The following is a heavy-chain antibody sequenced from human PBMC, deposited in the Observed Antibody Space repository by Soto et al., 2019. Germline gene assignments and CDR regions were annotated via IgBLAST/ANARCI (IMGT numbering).Heavy chain of an antibody. J-gene: IGHJ4*02. CDR2: ISADNGDT. CDR3: ARDRSYYYDSSGYAFDY. CDR1: GYGIDIYA. Sequence: GVSAKVSCKASGYGIDIYAMSWVRQVPGQGPEWVGWISADNGDTKYAQRMQGRVTLTTDRATSTAYMELRSLRSDDTAVYYCARDRSYYYDSSGYAFDYWGQGSLVTVTS. D-gene: IGHD3-22*01. V-gene: IGHV1-18*01.